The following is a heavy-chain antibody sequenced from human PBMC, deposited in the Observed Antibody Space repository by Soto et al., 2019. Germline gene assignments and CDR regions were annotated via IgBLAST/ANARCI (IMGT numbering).Heavy chain of an antibody. CDR2: ISSIGST. V-gene: IGHV4-30-4*01. D-gene: IGHD3-9*01. CDR3: ARGLVIRPYYYHGMDV. J-gene: IGHJ6*02. Sequence: QVQLQESGPGLVKPSQTLSLTCNVSGGSISSGDYFWSWIRQSPGKGLEWIGYISSIGSTYYNPSLKSRVSVSRETSKNQFSLKLISVTSTDTAVYYCARGLVIRPYYYHGMDVWGQGTTVTVSS. CDR1: GGSISSGDYF.